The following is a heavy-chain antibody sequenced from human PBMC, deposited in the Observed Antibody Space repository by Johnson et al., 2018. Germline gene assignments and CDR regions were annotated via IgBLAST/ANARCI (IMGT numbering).Heavy chain of an antibody. J-gene: IGHJ1*01. Sequence: VQLVESGGGLVQPGGSLRLSCAASGFTFSSYWMHWVRQAPGKGLVWVSRINSDGSSTRYADSVKGRFTISRDNAKHTLYTPMNSLRAEDTAVYYCARTPRFDYYDSSGYQYFQHWGQGTLVTVYS. CDR1: GFTFSSYW. D-gene: IGHD3-22*01. V-gene: IGHV3-74*02. CDR2: INSDGSST. CDR3: ARTPRFDYYDSSGYQYFQH.